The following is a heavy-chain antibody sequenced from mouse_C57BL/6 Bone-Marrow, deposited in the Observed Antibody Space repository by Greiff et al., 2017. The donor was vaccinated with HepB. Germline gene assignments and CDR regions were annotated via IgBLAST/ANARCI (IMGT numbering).Heavy chain of an antibody. Sequence: DVMLVESGGDLVKPGGSLKLSCAASGFTFSSYGMSWVRQTPDKRLEWVATISSGGSYTYYPDSVKGRFTISRDNAKNTLYLQMSSLKSEDTAMYYCARPAYYGSSYSYYFDYWGQGTTLTVSS. D-gene: IGHD1-1*01. J-gene: IGHJ2*01. V-gene: IGHV5-6*02. CDR2: ISSGGSYT. CDR3: ARPAYYGSSYSYYFDY. CDR1: GFTFSSYG.